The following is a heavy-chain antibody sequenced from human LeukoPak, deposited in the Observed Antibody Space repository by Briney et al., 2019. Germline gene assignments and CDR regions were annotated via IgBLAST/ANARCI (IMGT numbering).Heavy chain of an antibody. Sequence: ASVKVSCKASGYTFTSYDINWVRQATGQGLEWMGWMNPNSGNTVYAQKFQGRVTMTRNTSISTAYMELSSLRSEDTAVYYCARGLEDYDILTGYYKGWFDPWGQGTLVTVSS. D-gene: IGHD3-9*01. V-gene: IGHV1-8*01. CDR1: GYTFTSYD. CDR3: ARGLEDYDILTGYYKGWFDP. CDR2: MNPNSGNT. J-gene: IGHJ5*02.